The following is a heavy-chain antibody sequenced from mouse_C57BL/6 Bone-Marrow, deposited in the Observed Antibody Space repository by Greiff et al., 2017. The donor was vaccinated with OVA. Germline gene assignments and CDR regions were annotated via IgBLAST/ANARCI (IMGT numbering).Heavy chain of an antibody. Sequence: EVQLQQSGPELVKPGASVKISCKASGYSFTDYTMTWVKQSNGKSLEWIGLINPNYGTTSYNQKFKGKATLTVAQSSSTGYRQLNSLTSEDSAVDDCARWIYYDYAMDYWGQGTSVTVSS. CDR1: GYSFTDYT. CDR2: INPNYGTT. J-gene: IGHJ4*01. D-gene: IGHD2-4*01. V-gene: IGHV1-39*01. CDR3: ARWIYYDYAMDY.